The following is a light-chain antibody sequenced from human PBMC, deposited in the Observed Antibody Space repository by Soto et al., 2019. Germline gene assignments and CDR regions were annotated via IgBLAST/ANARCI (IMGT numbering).Light chain of an antibody. CDR3: QTWGTGIQV. J-gene: IGLJ2*01. V-gene: IGLV4-69*01. CDR2: LNSDGSH. Sequence: QLVLTQSPSASASLGASVKLTCTLSRGHNSYAIAWHQQQPEKGPRYLMKLNSDGSHSKGDGIPDRFSGSSSGAERYLTIARLESEDEADYYCQTWGTGIQVFGGGTKLTVL. CDR1: RGHNSYA.